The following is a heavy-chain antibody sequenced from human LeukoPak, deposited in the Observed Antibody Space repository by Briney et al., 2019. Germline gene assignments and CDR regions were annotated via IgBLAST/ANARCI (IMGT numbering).Heavy chain of an antibody. J-gene: IGHJ4*02. D-gene: IGHD3-22*01. CDR2: HSYSGGA. V-gene: IGHV4-59*01. CDR1: GVSISNYY. CDR3: AGYYYDSSGYYGYYFDY. Sequence: SETLSLTCTVSGVSISNYYWNYFRQSPGKGLEWIGYHSYSGGANYNPSLESRVTISLDTSKNRFSLSLSSVTAADTAVYYCAGYYYDSSGYYGYYFDYWGQGTLVSVSS.